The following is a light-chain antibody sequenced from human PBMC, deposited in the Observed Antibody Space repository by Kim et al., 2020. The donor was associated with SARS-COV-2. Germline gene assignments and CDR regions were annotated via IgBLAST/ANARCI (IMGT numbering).Light chain of an antibody. CDR2: DAS. Sequence: DIQMTQSPSSLSASVGDRVTITCQVSQDISNYLNWYQQKPGKAPKLLIYDASNLETGVPSRFSGSGSGTDFTFTISSLQPEDIATYYCQQYDNFPLTFGGGTKVDIK. J-gene: IGKJ4*01. CDR3: QQYDNFPLT. CDR1: QDISNY. V-gene: IGKV1-33*01.